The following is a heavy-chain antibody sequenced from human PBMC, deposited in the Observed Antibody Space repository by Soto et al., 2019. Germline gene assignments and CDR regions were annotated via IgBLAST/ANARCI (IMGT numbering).Heavy chain of an antibody. J-gene: IGHJ4*02. CDR3: ARAIAARGYFDY. V-gene: IGHV3-13*01. D-gene: IGHD6-6*01. CDR1: GVTFSSYD. Sequence: PGGSLRLSCAASGVTFSSYDMHWVRQATGKGLEWVSAIGTAGDTYYPGSVKGRFTISRENAKNSLYLQMNSLRAEDTAVYYCARAIAARGYFDYWGQGTLVTVSS. CDR2: IGTAGDT.